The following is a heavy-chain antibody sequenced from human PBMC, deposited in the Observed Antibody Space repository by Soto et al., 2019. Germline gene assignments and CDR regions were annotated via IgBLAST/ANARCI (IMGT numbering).Heavy chain of an antibody. D-gene: IGHD3-3*01. CDR1: GFTFTSSA. CDR3: AAESEVVYDFWSGRSRAYYYYGMDV. CDR2: IVVGSGNT. J-gene: IGHJ6*02. V-gene: IGHV1-58*01. Sequence: SVKVSCKASGFTFTSSAVQRVRQARGQRLEWIGWIVVGSGNTNYAQKFQERVTITRDMSTSTAYMELSSLRSEDTAVYYCAAESEVVYDFWSGRSRAYYYYGMDVWGQGTTVTVSS.